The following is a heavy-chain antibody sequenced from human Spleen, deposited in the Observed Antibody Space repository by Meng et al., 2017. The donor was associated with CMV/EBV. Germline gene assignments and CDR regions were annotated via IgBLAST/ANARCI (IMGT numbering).Heavy chain of an antibody. CDR3: ARASVGWLFDI. V-gene: IGHV4-59*01. CDR1: GGSIAGDY. J-gene: IGHJ4*02. Sequence: SLTCTVSGGSIAGDYWTWIRQPAGKGLEWIGYVYSGGRTNSKPSLNSRVTMSVDTSKNQISLKLTSVTAADTAVYYCARASVGWLFDIWGQGTLVTVSS. D-gene: IGHD3-22*01. CDR2: VYSGGRT.